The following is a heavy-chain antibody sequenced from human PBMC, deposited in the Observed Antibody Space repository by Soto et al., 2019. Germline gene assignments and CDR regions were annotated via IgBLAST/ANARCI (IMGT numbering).Heavy chain of an antibody. CDR1: GYSFASYW. D-gene: IGHD6-6*01. J-gene: IGHJ6*02. V-gene: IGHV5-51*01. CDR2: IYPGDSDT. Sequence: GESLKISCHGSGYSFASYWIGWVLQMPGKDLEWMGIIYPGDSDTRYSPSFQGQVTISADKSLRTAYLQWTSLKASDTALYYCARTRSFTLGFYYDGMDVWGQGTRSPSP. CDR3: ARTRSFTLGFYYDGMDV.